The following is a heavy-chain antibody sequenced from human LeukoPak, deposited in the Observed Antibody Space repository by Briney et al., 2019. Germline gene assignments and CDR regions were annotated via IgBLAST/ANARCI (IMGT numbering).Heavy chain of an antibody. Sequence: GGSLRLSCSVSGFTFGSFWMSWVRQAPGKGLEWLANLNGDGTEKYYADSVKGRFTVSRDNTKNTFFLQMNSLRVDDTALYYCARDNGRFCDDFWGQGTLVTVSP. J-gene: IGHJ4*02. CDR2: LNGDGTEK. D-gene: IGHD2-8*01. CDR3: ARDNGRFCDDF. V-gene: IGHV3-7*01. CDR1: GFTFGSFW.